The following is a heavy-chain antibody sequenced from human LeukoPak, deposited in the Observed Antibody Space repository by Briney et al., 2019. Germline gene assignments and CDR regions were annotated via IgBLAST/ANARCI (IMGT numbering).Heavy chain of an antibody. CDR3: ARGWLAETTVVTPYNY. CDR2: ITPIFGTA. CDR1: GGTFSSYD. Sequence: SVKVSCKASGGTFSSYDISWVRQAPGQGLEWMGGITPIFGTAKYAQKFQGRVTITAVESMSTAYMELSSLRSEDTAVYCCARGWLAETTVVTPYNYWGQGTLVTVSS. D-gene: IGHD4-23*01. V-gene: IGHV1-69*13. J-gene: IGHJ4*02.